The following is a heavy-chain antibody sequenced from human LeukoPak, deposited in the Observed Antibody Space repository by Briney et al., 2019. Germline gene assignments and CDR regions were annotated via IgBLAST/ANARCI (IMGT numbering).Heavy chain of an antibody. V-gene: IGHV4-61*09. J-gene: IGHJ3*02. Sequence: SETLSLTCTVSGGSISSASYYWSWIRQPAGKGLEWIGHIYTSGSTNYNPSLKSRVTISEDTSKNEFSLKLSSVTAADTAVYYCARGHVGYDFWSGYRDAFDIWGQGTMVTVSS. CDR2: IYTSGST. D-gene: IGHD3-3*01. CDR1: GGSISSASYY. CDR3: ARGHVGYDFWSGYRDAFDI.